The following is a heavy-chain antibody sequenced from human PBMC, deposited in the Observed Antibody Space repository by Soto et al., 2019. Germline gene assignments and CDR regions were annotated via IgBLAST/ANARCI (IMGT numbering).Heavy chain of an antibody. D-gene: IGHD1-26*01. J-gene: IGHJ6*02. Sequence: GGSLRLSCAASGFTFDDYGMSWVRQAPGKGLEWVSGINWNGGSTGYADSVKGRFTISRDNAKNSLYLQMNSLRAEDTALYYCARGWDLDYYYGMDVWGQGTTVTVSS. CDR2: INWNGGST. V-gene: IGHV3-20*04. CDR1: GFTFDDYG. CDR3: ARGWDLDYYYGMDV.